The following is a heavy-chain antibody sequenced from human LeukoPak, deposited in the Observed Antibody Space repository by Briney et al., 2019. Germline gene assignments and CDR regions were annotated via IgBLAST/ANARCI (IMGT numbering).Heavy chain of an antibody. CDR3: AKNTTGILDY. D-gene: IGHD2-21*02. Sequence: PGGSLRLSCAASGFTFSSAWMAWVRQAPGKGLEWVANIIKDGSEKYYVGSVKGRFTISRDNAKNALYLQINNLRAEDTALYFCAKNTTGILDYWGQGTLVTVSS. V-gene: IGHV3-7*01. J-gene: IGHJ4*02. CDR1: GFTFSSAW. CDR2: IIKDGSEK.